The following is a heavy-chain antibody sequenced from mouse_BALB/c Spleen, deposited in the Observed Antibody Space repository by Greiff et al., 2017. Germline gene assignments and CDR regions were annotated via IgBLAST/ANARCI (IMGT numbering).Heavy chain of an antibody. CDR2: IWSGGST. CDR3: ARNGNSPHYYGSSYGVPFAY. V-gene: IGHV2-4-1*01. Sequence: QVHVKQSGPGLVQPSQSLSITCTVSGFSLTSYGVHWVRQSPGKGLEWLGVIWSGGSTDYNAAFISRLSISKDNSKSQVFFKMNSLQADDTAIYYCARNGNSPHYYGSSYGVPFAYWGQGTLVTVSA. CDR1: GFSLTSYG. J-gene: IGHJ3*01. D-gene: IGHD1-1*01.